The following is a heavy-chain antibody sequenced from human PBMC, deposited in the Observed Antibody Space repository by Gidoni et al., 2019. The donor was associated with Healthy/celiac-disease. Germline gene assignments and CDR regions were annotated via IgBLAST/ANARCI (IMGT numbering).Heavy chain of an antibody. CDR1: GGTFSSYA. CDR3: ARNPPPDWVVVPAAIYYYGMDV. D-gene: IGHD2-2*01. CDR2: IIPILGIA. V-gene: IGHV1-69*04. Sequence: QVQLVQSGAEVKKPGSSVKVSCKASGGTFSSYAISWVRQAPGQGLEWMGRIIPILGIANYAQKFQGRVTITADKSTSTAYMELSSLRSEDTAVYYCARNPPPDWVVVPAAIYYYGMDVWGQGTTVTVSS. J-gene: IGHJ6*02.